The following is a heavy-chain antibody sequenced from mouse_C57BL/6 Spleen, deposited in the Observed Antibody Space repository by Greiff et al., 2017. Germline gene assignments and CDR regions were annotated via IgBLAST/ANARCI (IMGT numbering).Heavy chain of an antibody. D-gene: IGHD2-4*01. Sequence: VQLQQSGPELVKPGASVKIPCKASGYTFTDYNMDWVKQSHGKSLEWIGDINPNNGGTIYNQKFKGKATLTVDKSSSTAYMELRSLTSEDTAVYYCARSDYDYDGAWFAYWGQGTLVTVSA. V-gene: IGHV1-18*01. CDR1: GYTFTDYN. J-gene: IGHJ3*01. CDR3: ARSDYDYDGAWFAY. CDR2: INPNNGGT.